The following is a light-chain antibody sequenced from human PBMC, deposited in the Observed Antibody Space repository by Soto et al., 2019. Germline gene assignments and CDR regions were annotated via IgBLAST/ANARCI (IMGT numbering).Light chain of an antibody. CDR2: GNT. CDR3: LSFDSSLSVV. J-gene: IGLJ2*01. Sequence: QSVLTQPPSVSGAPGQRVTISCTGSSSNIGAGYDVHWYQQLPGRAPKLLIYGNTNRPSGVPDRFSGSKSVTSGSLAITGLQAEDEDDYYCLSFDSSLSVVFGGGTKLTVL. CDR1: SSNIGAGYD. V-gene: IGLV1-40*01.